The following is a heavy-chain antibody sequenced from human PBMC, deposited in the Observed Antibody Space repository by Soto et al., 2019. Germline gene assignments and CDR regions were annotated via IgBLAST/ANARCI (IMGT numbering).Heavy chain of an antibody. Sequence: QVQLQESGPGLVKPSGTLSLTCAVSGDSINSSNRWSWVRQPPGKGLEWIGEIYHSGTINYNPSLKSRISISLDKSKNQFSLKLNSVTAADTAVYFCASSKRPTVLVDYWGQGALVTVSS. J-gene: IGHJ4*02. CDR1: GDSINSSNR. CDR2: IYHSGTI. D-gene: IGHD2-8*02. CDR3: ASSKRPTVLVDY. V-gene: IGHV4-4*02.